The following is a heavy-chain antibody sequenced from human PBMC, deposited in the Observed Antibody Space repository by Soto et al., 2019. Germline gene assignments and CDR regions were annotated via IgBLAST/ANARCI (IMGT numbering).Heavy chain of an antibody. V-gene: IGHV3-11*06. CDR3: GRAERPWYNNNWFAL. Sequence: PGGSLRLSCSASGFSLTDYYMSWFRQAPGKGLEWLSYVDGTSSFTDYADSVNGRFTISRDNAKKSLYLQMNSLRPEDTARYYCGRAERPWYNNNWFALWSQGTLVTVSS. D-gene: IGHD1-20*01. CDR1: GFSLTDYY. CDR2: VDGTSSFT. J-gene: IGHJ5*01.